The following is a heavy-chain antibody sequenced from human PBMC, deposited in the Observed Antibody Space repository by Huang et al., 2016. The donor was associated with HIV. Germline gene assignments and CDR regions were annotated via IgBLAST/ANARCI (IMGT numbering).Heavy chain of an antibody. CDR3: ARSHSIHWGFNWFDP. Sequence: QVQLQESGPGLVKPSETLSLTCTVSGGSISSYYWSWIRQPPGKGLEWIGYMYYRGSTNYNPSLKSRVTISVDTSKNQFSLKLRSVTAADTAVYYCARSHSIHWGFNWFDPWGQGTLVTVSS. D-gene: IGHD7-27*01. CDR2: MYYRGST. CDR1: GGSISSYY. V-gene: IGHV4-59*01. J-gene: IGHJ5*02.